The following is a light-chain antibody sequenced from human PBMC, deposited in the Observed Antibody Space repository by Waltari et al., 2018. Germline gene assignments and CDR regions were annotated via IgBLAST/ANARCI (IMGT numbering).Light chain of an antibody. CDR2: RAS. J-gene: IGKJ5*01. CDR3: QQDNEWPPIT. V-gene: IGKV3-15*01. Sequence: EIVLTQSPATLSVSQGERVTLSCRASQSLYINLAWYQQKPGQPPRLLIYRASTRATGVPPRFSGTGSGTQFTLTISSLQSEDSGVYYCQQDNEWPPITFGQGTRLEI. CDR1: QSLYIN.